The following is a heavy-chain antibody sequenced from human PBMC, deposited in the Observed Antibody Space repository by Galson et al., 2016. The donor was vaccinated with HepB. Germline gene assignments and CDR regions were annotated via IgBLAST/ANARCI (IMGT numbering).Heavy chain of an antibody. D-gene: IGHD3-16*01. V-gene: IGHV4-39*01. CDR3: ARRGGVGVAGNIIDN. CDR1: GGSITSSSHF. J-gene: IGHJ4*02. CDR2: IYHSGST. Sequence: SETLSLTCTVSGGSITSSSHFWAWIRQPPGKGLEWIGSIYHSGSTFYNPSLKSRVTMSVDKSKNQISLNLSSVTAADTAVYYCARRGGVGVAGNIIDNWGQGILVIVSS.